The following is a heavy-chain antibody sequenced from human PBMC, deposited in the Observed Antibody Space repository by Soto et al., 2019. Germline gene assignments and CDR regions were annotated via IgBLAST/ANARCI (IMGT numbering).Heavy chain of an antibody. CDR3: AKDYYGSGTTNWFDP. CDR1: GFPFADYA. D-gene: IGHD3-10*01. V-gene: IGHV3-9*01. Sequence: GGSLRICCAASGFPFADYAMHWVRQAPGKGLEWVSGISWNSGSIGYADSVEGRFTISRDNAKNSLYLQMNSLRAEDTALYYCAKDYYGSGTTNWFDPWGQGTLVTVSS. J-gene: IGHJ5*02. CDR2: ISWNSGSI.